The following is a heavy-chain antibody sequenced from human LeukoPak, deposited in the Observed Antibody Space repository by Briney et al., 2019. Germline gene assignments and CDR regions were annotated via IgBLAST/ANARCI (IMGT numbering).Heavy chain of an antibody. CDR3: VRGSSTRSPLGVY. Sequence: GGSLRLSCAASGFTFSTYWMHWVRQAPGQGPVWVSRISPDGSTTTYADSVRGRFSISRDNAKNTLYMQMNSLRVDDTAVYYCVRGSSTRSPLGVYWGQGTLVTVST. D-gene: IGHD6-13*01. CDR2: ISPDGSTT. CDR1: GFTFSTYW. J-gene: IGHJ4*02. V-gene: IGHV3-74*01.